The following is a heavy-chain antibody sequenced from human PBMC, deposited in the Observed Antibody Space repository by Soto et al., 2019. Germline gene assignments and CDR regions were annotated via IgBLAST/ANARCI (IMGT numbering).Heavy chain of an antibody. V-gene: IGHV3-23*01. CDR2: LSKDGANE. D-gene: IGHD2-15*01. J-gene: IGHJ4*02. CDR3: AKDPSTGGADY. Sequence: GGSLRLSCTASGFILSEYAMNWVRHTPGAGLEWVSTLSKDGANEHYVDSVKGRFTISRDDAKNTLYLQMNSLRAEDTAMYYCAKDPSTGGADYWGQGTQVTVSS. CDR1: GFILSEYA.